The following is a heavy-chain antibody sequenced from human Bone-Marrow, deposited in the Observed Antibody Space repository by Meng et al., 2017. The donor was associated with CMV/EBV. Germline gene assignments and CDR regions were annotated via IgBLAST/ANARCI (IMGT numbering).Heavy chain of an antibody. CDR2: IIPILGIA. V-gene: IGHV1-69*02. D-gene: IGHD2-2*01. J-gene: IGHJ6*02. Sequence: SVKVSCKASGGTFSSYTISWVRQAPGQGLEWMGRIIPILGIANYAQKFQGRVTITADKSTSTAYMELSSLRSEDTAVYYCARVDIVVVPAALGGYYYYGMDVWGQGTTVTVSS. CDR1: GGTFSSYT. CDR3: ARVDIVVVPAALGGYYYYGMDV.